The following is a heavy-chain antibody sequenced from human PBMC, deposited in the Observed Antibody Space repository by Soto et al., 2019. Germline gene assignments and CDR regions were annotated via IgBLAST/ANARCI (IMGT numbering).Heavy chain of an antibody. J-gene: IGHJ5*02. CDR1: GYSFATSG. Sequence: QVKLVQSGTEVKEPGASITVSCKASGYSFATSGMTWVRQAPGQGLEWMGWISVYNGNTNYDQNLQDRVTMTTDTSTRTAYLELRNLRSDDTAVYYCARAGQYYDASGYGAWGQGTLVTVSS. D-gene: IGHD3-22*01. V-gene: IGHV1-18*01. CDR2: ISVYNGNT. CDR3: ARAGQYYDASGYGA.